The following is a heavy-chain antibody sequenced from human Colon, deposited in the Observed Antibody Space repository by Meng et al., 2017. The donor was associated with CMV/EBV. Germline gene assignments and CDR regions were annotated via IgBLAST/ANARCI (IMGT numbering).Heavy chain of an antibody. CDR3: ARSPLPAALNWFDP. J-gene: IGHJ5*02. CDR1: GYTFSDYH. Sequence: SVKVSCKASGYTFSDYHMHWVRQAPGQGLEWMGGLIPIFGTPKYAQNFQGRVTITADESTSTTYMELSSLTSDDTAVYYCARSPLPAALNWFDPWGQGTLVTVSS. D-gene: IGHD2-2*01. V-gene: IGHV1-69*13. CDR2: LIPIFGTP.